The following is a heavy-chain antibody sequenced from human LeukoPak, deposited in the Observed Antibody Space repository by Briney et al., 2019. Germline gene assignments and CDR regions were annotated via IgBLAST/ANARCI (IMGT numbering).Heavy chain of an antibody. CDR2: IRYDGSNK. J-gene: IGHJ4*02. CDR3: AKDVGSGSYYVN. Sequence: GGSLRLSCAASGFTFSSYGMHWARQAPGEGLEWVAFIRYDGSNKYYADSVKGRFTISRDNSKNTLYLQMNSLRAEDTAVYYCAKDVGSGSYYVNWGQGTLVTVSS. V-gene: IGHV3-30*02. CDR1: GFTFSSYG. D-gene: IGHD3-10*01.